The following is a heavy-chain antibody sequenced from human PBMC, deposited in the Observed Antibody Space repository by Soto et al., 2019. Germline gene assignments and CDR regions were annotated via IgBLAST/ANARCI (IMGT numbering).Heavy chain of an antibody. Sequence: QVQLQESGPGLVKPSQTLSLTCTVSGGSISTVDYWWSWIRQSPDMGLEWIGHIYDGGRTYNNPSLESRVTRSVDPSKSQLSLTLSSVSAADTAVYYCARGPSGDKVDSWGQGTLVTVSS. CDR3: ARGPSGDKVDS. D-gene: IGHD7-27*01. CDR2: IYDGGRT. V-gene: IGHV4-30-4*01. CDR1: GGSISTVDYW. J-gene: IGHJ4*02.